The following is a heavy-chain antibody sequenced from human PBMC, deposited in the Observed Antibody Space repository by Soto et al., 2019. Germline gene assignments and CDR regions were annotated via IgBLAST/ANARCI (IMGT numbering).Heavy chain of an antibody. CDR2: ITTYNDNT. J-gene: IGHJ4*02. CDR3: ARGGGVEGYVYVDGFDY. CDR1: GYTFTSFG. Sequence: ASVKVSCKGSGYTFTSFGITWVRQAPGQGLEWMGWITTYNDNTNYAQKFQGRVTMTTDTSTSTAYMELRSLKSDDTAVYYCARGGGVEGYVYVDGFDYWGQGTLVTVSS. V-gene: IGHV1-18*01. D-gene: IGHD4-17*01.